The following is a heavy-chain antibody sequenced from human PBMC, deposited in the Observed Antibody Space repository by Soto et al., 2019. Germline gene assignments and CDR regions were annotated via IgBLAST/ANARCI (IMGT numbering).Heavy chain of an antibody. D-gene: IGHD6-6*01. J-gene: IGHJ4*02. CDR3: AKEIAARRLNVTFDY. Sequence: QTGGSLRLSCAASGFTFSSYGMHWVRQAPGKGLEWVAVISYDGSNKYYADSVKGRFTISRDNSKNTLYLQMNSLRAEDTAVYYCAKEIAARRLNVTFDYWGQGTLVTVSS. CDR1: GFTFSSYG. V-gene: IGHV3-30*18. CDR2: ISYDGSNK.